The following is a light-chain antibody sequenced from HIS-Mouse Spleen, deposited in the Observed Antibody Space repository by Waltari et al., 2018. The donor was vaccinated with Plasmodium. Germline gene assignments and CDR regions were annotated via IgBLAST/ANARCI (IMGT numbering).Light chain of an antibody. CDR2: EVS. Sequence: SALTQPPSAPGSPGQSVPTSCTGPSSDVAGDNYVSWYQQHPGKAPKLMIDEVSKRPSGVPDRFSGSKSGNTASLTVSGLQAEDEADYYCSSYAGSNNLVFGGGTKLTVL. V-gene: IGLV2-8*01. J-gene: IGLJ2*01. CDR1: SSDVAGDNY. CDR3: SSYAGSNNLV.